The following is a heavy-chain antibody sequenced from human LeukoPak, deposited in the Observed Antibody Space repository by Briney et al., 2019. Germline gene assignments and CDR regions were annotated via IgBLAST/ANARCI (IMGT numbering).Heavy chain of an antibody. V-gene: IGHV4-4*07. D-gene: IGHD3-10*01. CDR2: TYTSGSP. CDR1: GGSISSYD. CDR3: ARSDGYGLVGI. Sequence: SETLSLTCTVSGGSISSYDWSWIRQPAGKGLEWIGRTYTSGSPNYNPSLKSRAPMSVEMSKNHFSLTLSSLTAADTAVDYCARSDGYGLVGIWGQGTMVTVSS. J-gene: IGHJ3*02.